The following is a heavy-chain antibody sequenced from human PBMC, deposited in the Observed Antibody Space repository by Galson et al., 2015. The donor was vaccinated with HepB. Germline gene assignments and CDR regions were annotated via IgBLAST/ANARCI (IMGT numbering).Heavy chain of an antibody. CDR1: GYTFTAYY. CDR3: ALGGGTYYDLDY. D-gene: IGHD1-26*01. J-gene: IGHJ4*02. CDR2: MNPNSGGT. V-gene: IGHV1-2*02. Sequence: SVKVSCKASGYTFTAYYMHWVRQAPGQRFQWMGWMNPNSGGTNYAQKFQGRVTMTRDTSISTAYMELSRLRSDDTAVYYCALGGGTYYDLDYWGQGTLVTVSS.